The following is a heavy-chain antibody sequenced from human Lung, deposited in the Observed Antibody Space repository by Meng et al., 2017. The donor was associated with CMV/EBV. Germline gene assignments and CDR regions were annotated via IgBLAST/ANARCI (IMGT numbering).Heavy chain of an antibody. CDR2: IKSKTDGGTT. Sequence: GGSXRLXCAASGFTFSNAWMSWVRQAQGKGLEWVGRIKSKTDGGTTDYAAPVKGRFTISRDDSKNTLYLQMNSLKTEDTAVYYCTTVLGTSYPYGMDVWGQGXTVTVSS. V-gene: IGHV3-15*01. J-gene: IGHJ6*02. D-gene: IGHD1-26*01. CDR3: TTVLGTSYPYGMDV. CDR1: GFTFSNAW.